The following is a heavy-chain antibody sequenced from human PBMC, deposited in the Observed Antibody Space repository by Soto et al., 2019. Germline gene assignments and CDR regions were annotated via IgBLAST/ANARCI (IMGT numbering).Heavy chain of an antibody. V-gene: IGHV4-4*02. CDR3: ASVRGGYYYAMDV. CDR1: GGSISSSNW. J-gene: IGHJ6*02. Sequence: QVQLQESGPGLVKPSGTLSLTCAVSGGSISSSNWWSWVRQPPGKGLEWLGEIYHSGSTNYNPSLKSRVTIPVDKSKNQFSLKLSSVTAADTAVYYCASVRGGYYYAMDVWGQGTTVTVSS. D-gene: IGHD3-10*02. CDR2: IYHSGST.